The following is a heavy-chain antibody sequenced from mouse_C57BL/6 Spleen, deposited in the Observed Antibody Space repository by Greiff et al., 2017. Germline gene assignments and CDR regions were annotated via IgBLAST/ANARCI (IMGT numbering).Heavy chain of an antibody. J-gene: IGHJ1*03. CDR2: INPNNGGT. CDR1: GYTFTDYN. D-gene: IGHD2-5*01. Sequence: EVQLQQSGPELVKPGASVKIPCKASGYTFTDYNMDWVKQSHGKSLEWIGDINPNNGGTIYNQKFKGKATLTVDKSSSTAYMELRSLTSEDTAVYYCARRYSNYRYFDVWGTGTTVTVSS. CDR3: ARRYSNYRYFDV. V-gene: IGHV1-18*01.